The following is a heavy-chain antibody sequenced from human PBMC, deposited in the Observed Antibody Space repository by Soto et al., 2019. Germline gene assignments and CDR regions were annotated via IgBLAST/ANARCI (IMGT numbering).Heavy chain of an antibody. CDR3: ARQRGSWHNWFDP. V-gene: IGHV4-39*01. CDR1: GGSISSSSYY. Sequence: QLQLQESGPGLVKPSETLSLTCTVSGGSISSSSYYWGWIRQPPGKGLEWIGRIYYSGSTYYNPSLKSRVTISVDTSKNQFSLKLSSVTAADTAVYYCARQRGSWHNWFDPWGQGTLVTVSS. CDR2: IYYSGST. D-gene: IGHD6-13*01. J-gene: IGHJ5*02.